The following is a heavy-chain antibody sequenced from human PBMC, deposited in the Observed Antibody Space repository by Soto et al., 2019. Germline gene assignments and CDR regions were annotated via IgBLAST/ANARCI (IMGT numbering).Heavy chain of an antibody. CDR3: ASSGAAAGPIDY. Sequence: SETLSLTCAVYGGSFSGYYWSWIRQPPGKGLEWIGEINHSGSTNYNPSLKSRVTISVDTSKNQFSLKLSSVTAADTAVYYCASSGAAAGPIDYWGQGTLVTVSS. CDR1: GGSFSGYY. CDR2: INHSGST. D-gene: IGHD6-13*01. V-gene: IGHV4-34*01. J-gene: IGHJ4*02.